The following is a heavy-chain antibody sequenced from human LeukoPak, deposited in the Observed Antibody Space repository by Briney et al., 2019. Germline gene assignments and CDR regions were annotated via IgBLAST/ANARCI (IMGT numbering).Heavy chain of an antibody. D-gene: IGHD3-10*01. CDR2: IYYSGST. CDR1: GGSISSGDYY. J-gene: IGHJ4*02. CDR3: ARGYRREFGELLPYYFDY. V-gene: IGHV4-30-4*08. Sequence: SQTLSLTCTVSGGSISSGDYYWSWIRQPPGKGLEWIGYIYYSGSTYYNPSLKSRVTISVDTSKNQFSLKLSSVTAADTAVYYCARGYRREFGELLPYYFDYWGQGTLVTVSS.